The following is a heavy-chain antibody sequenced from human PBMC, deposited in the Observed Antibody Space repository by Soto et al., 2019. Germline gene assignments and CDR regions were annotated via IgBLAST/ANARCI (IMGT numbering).Heavy chain of an antibody. J-gene: IGHJ3*02. D-gene: IGHD4-17*01. Sequence: PSETLALTCTVSGGPVSSYYWSWIRQPPGKGLEWIGYIYYSGSTNYNPSRKGRVTISVDTSKNPFSLKLSSVTAADTAVYYCARPSTAPRAFDIWGQGTMVTVSS. CDR1: GGPVSSYY. V-gene: IGHV4-59*02. CDR3: ARPSTAPRAFDI. CDR2: IYYSGST.